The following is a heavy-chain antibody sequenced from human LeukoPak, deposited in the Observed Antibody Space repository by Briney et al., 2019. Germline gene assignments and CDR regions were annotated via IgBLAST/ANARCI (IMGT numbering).Heavy chain of an antibody. CDR3: ATGSGYYYGDAFDI. J-gene: IGHJ3*02. CDR2: INHSGST. V-gene: IGHV4-34*01. CDR1: GGSFSGYY. D-gene: IGHD3-22*01. Sequence: PSETLSLTCAVYGGSFSGYYWSWIRQPPGKGLEWIGEINHSGSTNYNPSLKSRVTISVDTSKNQFSLKLSSVTAADTAVYYCATGSGYYYGDAFDIWGQGTMVTVSS.